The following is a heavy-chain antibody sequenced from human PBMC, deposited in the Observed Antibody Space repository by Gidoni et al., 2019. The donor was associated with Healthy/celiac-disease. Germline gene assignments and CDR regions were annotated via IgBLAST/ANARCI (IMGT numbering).Heavy chain of an antibody. Sequence: QVQLVQSGAEVKKPGSSVQVSCKASGATLSSYTIRWVRQAHGQGLEWMGRIIPILGIANYAQKFQGRVTITADKSTSTAYMELSSLRSEDTAVYYCARERGQWLDHDAFDIWGQGTMVTVSS. J-gene: IGHJ3*02. CDR3: ARERGQWLDHDAFDI. CDR1: GATLSSYT. CDR2: IIPILGIA. V-gene: IGHV1-69*08. D-gene: IGHD6-19*01.